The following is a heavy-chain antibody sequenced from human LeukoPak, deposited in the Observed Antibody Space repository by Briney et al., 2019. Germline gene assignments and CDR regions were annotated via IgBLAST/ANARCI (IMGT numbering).Heavy chain of an antibody. CDR2: TSSSSSTI. CDR1: GFTFSSYA. Sequence: PGGSLRLSCAASGFTFSSYAMSWVRQAPGKGLEWVSYTSSSSSTIYYADSVKGRFTISRDNAKNPLYLQMNSLRAEDTAVYYCARVEDGSGWSLPYFDYWGQGTLVTVSS. J-gene: IGHJ4*02. CDR3: ARVEDGSGWSLPYFDY. D-gene: IGHD6-19*01. V-gene: IGHV3-48*01.